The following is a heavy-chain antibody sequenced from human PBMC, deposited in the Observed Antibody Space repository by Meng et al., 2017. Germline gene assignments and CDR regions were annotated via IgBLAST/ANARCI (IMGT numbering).Heavy chain of an antibody. D-gene: IGHD3-10*02. Sequence: GGSLRLSCAASGFTFSNYAMDWVRQAPGQGLEWMAVISYDGTYKCYADAVKGRFTISRDNSKNTLYLQMNSLRAEDTAVYYCARGDIVRTAHYYGMDVWGQGTTVTVSS. J-gene: IGHJ6*02. CDR3: ARGDIVRTAHYYGMDV. V-gene: IGHV3-30*04. CDR1: GFTFSNYA. CDR2: ISYDGTYK.